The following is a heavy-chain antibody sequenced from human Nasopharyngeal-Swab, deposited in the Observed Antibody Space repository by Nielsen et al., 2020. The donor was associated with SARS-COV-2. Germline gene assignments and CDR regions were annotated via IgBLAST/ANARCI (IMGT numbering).Heavy chain of an antibody. CDR2: ISGSGGST. CDR3: AKDGESTIFGVVRGVY. D-gene: IGHD3-3*01. J-gene: IGHJ4*02. CDR1: GFTFSSYA. Sequence: GESLKISCAASGFTFSSYAMSWVRQAPGKGLEWVSAISGSGGSTYYAGSVKGRFTISRDNSKNTLYLQMNSLRAEDTAVYYCAKDGESTIFGVVRGVYWGQGTLVTVSS. V-gene: IGHV3-23*01.